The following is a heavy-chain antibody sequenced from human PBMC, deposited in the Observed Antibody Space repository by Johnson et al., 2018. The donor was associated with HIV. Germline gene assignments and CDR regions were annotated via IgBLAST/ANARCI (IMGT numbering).Heavy chain of an antibody. CDR2: IWYDGSNK. J-gene: IGHJ3*02. Sequence: QVQLVESGGGVVQPGRSLRLSCAASGFTFSSYGMHWVRQAPGKGLEWVAVIWYDGSNKYYADSVKGRFTISRDNSKNTLYLQMNSLRAEDTAVYYCAKDRATTQYAFDIWGQGTMVTVSS. D-gene: IGHD1-1*01. V-gene: IGHV3-33*06. CDR3: AKDRATTQYAFDI. CDR1: GFTFSSYG.